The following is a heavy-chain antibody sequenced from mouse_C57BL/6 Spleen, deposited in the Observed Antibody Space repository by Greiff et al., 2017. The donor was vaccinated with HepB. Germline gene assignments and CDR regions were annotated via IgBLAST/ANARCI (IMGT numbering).Heavy chain of an antibody. V-gene: IGHV1-80*01. CDR1: GYAFSSYW. Sequence: QVQLQQSGAELVKPGASVKISCKASGYAFSSYWMNWVKQRPGKGIEWIGQIYPGDGDTNYNGKFKGKATLTADKSSSTSYMQLSSLSSEDSAVYFCASGAWFAYWGQGTLVTVSA. CDR2: IYPGDGDT. CDR3: ASGAWFAY. J-gene: IGHJ3*01. D-gene: IGHD4-1*01.